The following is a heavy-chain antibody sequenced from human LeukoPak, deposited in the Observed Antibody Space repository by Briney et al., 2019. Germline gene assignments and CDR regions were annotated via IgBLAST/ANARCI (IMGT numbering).Heavy chain of an antibody. D-gene: IGHD4-17*01. J-gene: IGHJ4*02. V-gene: IGHV3-21*01. CDR1: GFAFSSSN. CDR2: ITSDAYI. CDR3: ARADYGDYGVDY. Sequence: GGSLRPSCAASGFAFSSSNLNWFRQAPGKGLEWVSSITSDAYIYYADSLKGRFSISRDNAKNSVYLQMISLRAEDTAIYYCARADYGDYGVDYWGQGTLVTVSS.